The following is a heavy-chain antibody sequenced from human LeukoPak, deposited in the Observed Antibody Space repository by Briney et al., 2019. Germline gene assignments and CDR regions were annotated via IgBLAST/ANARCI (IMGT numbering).Heavy chain of an antibody. D-gene: IGHD6-19*01. J-gene: IGHJ4*02. V-gene: IGHV4-39*07. CDR3: AREGSSGCFDY. CDR1: GGSISSSSYY. CDR2: IYYSGST. Sequence: SETLSLTCTVSGGSISSSSYYWGWIRQPPGKGLEWIGSIYYSGSTNYNPSLKSRVTISVDTSKNQFSLKLSSVTAADTAVYYCAREGSSGCFDYWGQGTLVTVSS.